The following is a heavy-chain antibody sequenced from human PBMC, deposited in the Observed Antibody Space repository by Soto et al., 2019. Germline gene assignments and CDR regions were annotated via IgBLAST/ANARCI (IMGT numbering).Heavy chain of an antibody. J-gene: IGHJ5*02. Sequence: QVQLQQWGAGLLKPSETLSLTCAVYGGSFSGYYWSWIRQPPGKGLEWIGEINHSGSTNYNPSLKSRVTISVDTSKNQFSLKLSSVTAADTAVYYCARARRVQLWLPSNWFDPWGQGTLVTVSS. CDR1: GGSFSGYY. CDR3: ARARRVQLWLPSNWFDP. V-gene: IGHV4-34*01. CDR2: INHSGST. D-gene: IGHD5-18*01.